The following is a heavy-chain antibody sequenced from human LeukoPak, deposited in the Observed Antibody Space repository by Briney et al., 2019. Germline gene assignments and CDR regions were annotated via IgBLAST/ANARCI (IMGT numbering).Heavy chain of an antibody. J-gene: IGHJ4*02. D-gene: IGHD6-19*01. CDR1: EDSFTSYW. CDR2: IYPGDSDT. V-gene: IGHV5-51*01. Sequence: GESLKISCKGSEDSFTSYWVGWVRQMPGKGLEWMGIIYPGDSDTRYSPSFQGQVTISADKSISTAYLQWSSLKASDTAMYYCARHGPEYSSGWYTADYWGQGTLVTVSS. CDR3: ARHGPEYSSGWYTADY.